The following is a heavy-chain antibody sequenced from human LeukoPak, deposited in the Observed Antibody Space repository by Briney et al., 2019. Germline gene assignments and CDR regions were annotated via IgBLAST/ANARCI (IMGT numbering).Heavy chain of an antibody. CDR3: ARESEVRGIIIS. CDR1: GFTFSSFS. J-gene: IGHJ5*02. D-gene: IGHD3-10*01. Sequence: GGSLRLSCAASGFTFSSFSMTWVRQAPGKGLEWVANIKQDGSEKYYVDSVKGRFTASRDNAKNSLFLQMNGLRAEDTAVYYCARESEVRGIIISWGQGTLVTVSS. V-gene: IGHV3-7*01. CDR2: IKQDGSEK.